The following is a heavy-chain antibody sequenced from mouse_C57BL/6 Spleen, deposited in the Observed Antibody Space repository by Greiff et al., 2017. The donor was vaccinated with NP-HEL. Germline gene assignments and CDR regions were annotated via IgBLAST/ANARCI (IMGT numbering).Heavy chain of an antibody. CDR3: AREGYGSSYARYFDV. CDR1: GYSITSGYD. D-gene: IGHD1-1*01. J-gene: IGHJ1*03. CDR2: ISYSGST. Sequence: EVKLMESGPGMVKPSQSLSLTCTVTGYSITSGYDWHWIRHFPGNKLEWMGYISYSGSTNYNPSLKSRISITHDTSKNHFFLKLNSVTTEDTATYYCAREGYGSSYARYFDVWGTGTTVTVSS. V-gene: IGHV3-1*01.